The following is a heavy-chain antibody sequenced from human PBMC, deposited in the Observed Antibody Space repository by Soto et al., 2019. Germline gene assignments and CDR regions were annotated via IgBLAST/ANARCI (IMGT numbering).Heavy chain of an antibody. J-gene: IGHJ4*02. Sequence: QVQLVESGGGVVQPGRSLRLSCTASEFTFNNSGIHWVRQAPGKGLEWVAAMSYDGSDMYYADSVKGRFSISRDNSKNTLYLQMNSLRAKDTAVYYCAKPGGWYYLDYWGQGTLVTVSS. CDR2: MSYDGSDM. CDR1: EFTFNNSG. V-gene: IGHV3-30*18. D-gene: IGHD6-19*01. CDR3: AKPGGWYYLDY.